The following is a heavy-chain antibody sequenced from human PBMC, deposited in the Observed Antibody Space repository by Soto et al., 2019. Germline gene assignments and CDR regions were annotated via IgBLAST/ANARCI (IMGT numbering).Heavy chain of an antibody. CDR3: ARDSVTIFGVVILDPYYYYYYMDV. CDR2: IDPSDSYT. CDR1: GYSFTSYW. V-gene: IGHV5-10-1*01. J-gene: IGHJ6*03. Sequence: GESLKISCKGSGYSFTSYWISWVRQMPGKGLEWMGRIDPSDSYTNYSPSFQGRVTMTTDTSTSTAYMELRSLRSDDTAAYYCARDSVTIFGVVILDPYYYYYYMDVWGKGTTVTVSS. D-gene: IGHD3-3*01.